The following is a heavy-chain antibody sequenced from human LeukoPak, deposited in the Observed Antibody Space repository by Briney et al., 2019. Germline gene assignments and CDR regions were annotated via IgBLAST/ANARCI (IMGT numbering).Heavy chain of an antibody. CDR1: GFTFSSYA. V-gene: IGHV3-30*01. CDR2: ISYDGSNK. Sequence: GRSLRLSCAASGFTFSSYAMHWVRQAPGKGLEWVAVISYDGSNKYYADSVKGRFTISRDNSKNTLYLQMNSLRAEDTAVYYCARAGFLERLLIDYWGQGTLVTVSS. CDR3: ARAGFLERLLIDY. D-gene: IGHD3-3*01. J-gene: IGHJ4*02.